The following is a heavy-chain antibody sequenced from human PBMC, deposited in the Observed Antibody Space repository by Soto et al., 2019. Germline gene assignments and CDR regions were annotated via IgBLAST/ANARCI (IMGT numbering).Heavy chain of an antibody. Sequence: QAQLQQWGAGLLKPSETLSLTCVVYDGSLTEYHWSWVRQTPGKGLEWIGEVSHHGTAHYNPSLGSRVIMSFDTCKDQCSLTLQSVTAADTGIYYCASGQSAVDVFFPTPVPFDSWGPGTPVTVSS. D-gene: IGHD1-1*01. CDR2: VSHHGTA. J-gene: IGHJ5*01. CDR3: ASGQSAVDVFFPTPVPFDS. CDR1: DGSLTEYH. V-gene: IGHV4-34*01.